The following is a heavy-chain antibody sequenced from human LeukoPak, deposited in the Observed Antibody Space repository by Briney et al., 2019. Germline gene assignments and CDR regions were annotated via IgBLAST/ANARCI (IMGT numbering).Heavy chain of an antibody. J-gene: IGHJ4*02. CDR2: IYHSGST. V-gene: IGHV4-38-2*01. CDR1: GYSISSGYY. CDR3: ARAVYYDSSGYYHNFDY. D-gene: IGHD3-22*01. Sequence: SETLSLTCAVSGYSISSGYYWGWIRQPTGQGLEWIGSIYHSGSTYYNPSLKSRVTISVDTSKNQFSLKLSSVTAADTAVYYCARAVYYDSSGYYHNFDYWGQGTLVTVSS.